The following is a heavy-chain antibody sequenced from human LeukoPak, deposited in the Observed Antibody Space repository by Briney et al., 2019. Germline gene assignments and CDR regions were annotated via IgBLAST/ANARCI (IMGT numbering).Heavy chain of an antibody. CDR3: ARHSYYNLIHFDY. D-gene: IGHD3-3*01. CDR1: GISIDTGFSY. V-gene: IGHV4-39*01. J-gene: IGHJ4*02. Sequence: SETLSLTCSVSGISIDTGFSYWGWIRQPPGKGLEWIGTVYFDGTTYYNPALESRVTMSVDTSRNPFSLRMSSVTAADTAFYYSARHSYYNLIHFDYWGRGTLVTVSS. CDR2: VYFDGTT.